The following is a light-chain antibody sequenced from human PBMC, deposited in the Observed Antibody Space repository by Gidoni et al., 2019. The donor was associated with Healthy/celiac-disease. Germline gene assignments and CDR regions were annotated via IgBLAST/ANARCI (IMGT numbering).Light chain of an antibody. CDR1: QSVSSN. CDR3: QQYNNWPTWT. Sequence: EIGMTQSPATLSVSPGERATLSCRASQSVSSNLAWYQQKPGQAPRLLIYGASTRATGIPARFSGSGSGTEFTLTISSLQSEDFAVYYCQQYNNWPTWTFXQXTKVEIK. CDR2: GAS. V-gene: IGKV3-15*01. J-gene: IGKJ1*01.